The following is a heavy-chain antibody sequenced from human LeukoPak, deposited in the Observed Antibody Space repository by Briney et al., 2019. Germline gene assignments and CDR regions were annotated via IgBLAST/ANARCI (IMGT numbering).Heavy chain of an antibody. CDR3: ARGYDYVWWSYRYGVFDY. J-gene: IGHJ4*02. V-gene: IGHV1-2*02. CDR1: GYTFTGNY. CDR2: IHPNSGDT. D-gene: IGHD3-16*02. Sequence: ASVKVSCKPSGYTFTGNYMHCVRQAPGHWIEWMGWIHPNSGDTNYAQKFQGRVTMTRDTSISKAYMELSRPKSDDTAVYYCARGYDYVWWSYRYGVFDYWGQGTLVTVSS.